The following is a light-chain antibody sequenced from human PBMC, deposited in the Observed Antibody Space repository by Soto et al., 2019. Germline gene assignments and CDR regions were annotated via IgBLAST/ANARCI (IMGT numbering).Light chain of an antibody. Sequence: VLTQSPDSLSLSPGERATLSCRASQYISTKLAWYQQKPGQAPRLLFSGAFNRATDTPDRFSGSGSGTDFTLIISGVEAEDFAMYYCQQYGVSPWTFGQGTRVDFK. V-gene: IGKV3-20*01. CDR3: QQYGVSPWT. J-gene: IGKJ1*01. CDR1: QYISTK. CDR2: GAF.